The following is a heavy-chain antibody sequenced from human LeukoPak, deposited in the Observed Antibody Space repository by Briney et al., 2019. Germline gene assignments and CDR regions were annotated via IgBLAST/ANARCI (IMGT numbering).Heavy chain of an antibody. CDR1: GFTFRTYA. D-gene: IGHD4/OR15-4a*01. CDR2: ISNDAYNK. J-gene: IGHJ4*02. CDR3: SRDFSGASRIDY. Sequence: GGSLGLSCAASGFTFRTYAMHWVRQAPGKGLEWVAVISNDAYNKYYADSVKGRFTISRDNSKNTLYLEMNSLRAEDTAVYYCSRDFSGASRIDYWGQGTLATVSS. V-gene: IGHV3-30-3*01.